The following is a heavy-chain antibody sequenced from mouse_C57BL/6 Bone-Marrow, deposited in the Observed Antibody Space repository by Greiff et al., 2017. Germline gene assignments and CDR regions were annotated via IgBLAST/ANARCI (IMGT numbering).Heavy chain of an antibody. CDR2: IDPENGDT. V-gene: IGHV14-4*01. Sequence: VQLQQPGAELVMPGASVKLSCKASGYTFTSYWMHWVKQRPEQGLEWIGWIDPENGDTEYASKFQGKATITADTSSNTAYLQLSSLTSEDTAVYYCTTFGYEDYWGQGTTLTVSS. D-gene: IGHD2-2*01. J-gene: IGHJ2*01. CDR1: GYTFTSYW. CDR3: TTFGYEDY.